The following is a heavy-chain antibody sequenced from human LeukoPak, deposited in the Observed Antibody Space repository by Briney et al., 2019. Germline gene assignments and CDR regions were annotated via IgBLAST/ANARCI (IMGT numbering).Heavy chain of an antibody. J-gene: IGHJ4*02. CDR3: ARRVRQVGATRREVYYFDY. CDR2: IYPGDSDT. D-gene: IGHD1-26*01. CDR1: GYSFTSYW. Sequence: GESLKISCKGSGYSFTSYWIGWVRQMPGKGLEWMGIIYPGDSDTRYSPSFQGQVTISADKSISTAYLQWSSLKASDTAMYYCARRVRQVGATRREVYYFDYWGQGTLVTVSS. V-gene: IGHV5-51*01.